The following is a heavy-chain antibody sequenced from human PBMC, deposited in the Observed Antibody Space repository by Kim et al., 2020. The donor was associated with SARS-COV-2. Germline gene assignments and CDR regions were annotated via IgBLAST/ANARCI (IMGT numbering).Heavy chain of an antibody. Sequence: SVKVSCKASGGTFSSYAISWVRQAPGRGLEWMGGIIPIFGTANYAQKFQGRVTITADESTSTAYMELSSLRSEDTAVYYCARGFQKAGQQNYYGSGSYYLFDYWGQGTLVTVSS. V-gene: IGHV1-69*13. J-gene: IGHJ4*02. CDR2: IIPIFGTA. D-gene: IGHD3-10*01. CDR1: GGTFSSYA. CDR3: ARGFQKAGQQNYYGSGSYYLFDY.